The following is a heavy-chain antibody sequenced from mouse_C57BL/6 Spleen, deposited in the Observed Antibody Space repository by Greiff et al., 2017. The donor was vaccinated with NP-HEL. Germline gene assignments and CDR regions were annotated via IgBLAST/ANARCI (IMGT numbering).Heavy chain of an antibody. CDR1: GYTFTSYW. CDR3: ARVEGYFDY. CDR2: IHPNSGST. Sequence: QVQLKQSGAELVKPGASVKLSCKASGYTFTSYWMHWVKQRPGQGLEWIGMIHPNSGSTNYNEKFKSKATLTVDKSSSTAYMQLSSLTSEDSAVYYCARVEGYFDYWGQGTTLTVSS. V-gene: IGHV1-64*01. J-gene: IGHJ2*01.